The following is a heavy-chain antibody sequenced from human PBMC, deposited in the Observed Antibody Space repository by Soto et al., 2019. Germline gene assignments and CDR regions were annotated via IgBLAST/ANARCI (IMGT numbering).Heavy chain of an antibody. D-gene: IGHD6-13*01. CDR3: AKVRGSSPGWSSSGARWDMDV. CDR1: GFTFSSYG. Sequence: QVQLVESGGGVVQPGRSLRLSCAASGFTFSSYGMHWVRQAPGKGLEWVAVISYDGSNKYYADYVKGRFTISRDNSKNTLYLQMNSLRAEDTAVYYCAKVRGSSPGWSSSGARWDMDVWGKGTTVTVSS. J-gene: IGHJ6*03. V-gene: IGHV3-30*18. CDR2: ISYDGSNK.